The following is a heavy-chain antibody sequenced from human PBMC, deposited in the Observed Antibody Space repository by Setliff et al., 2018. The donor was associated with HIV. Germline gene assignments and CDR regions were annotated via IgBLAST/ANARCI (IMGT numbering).Heavy chain of an antibody. Sequence: ASVKVSCKVSGCTVTELSINWVRQAPGKGPEWMGGFDPEDNKIVYAQKFQGRVTTTEDTSTDTAYMELSSLRPEDTAVYYCARSPGDYLFDYWGQGILVTVSS. CDR2: FDPEDNKI. CDR1: GCTVTELS. J-gene: IGHJ4*02. D-gene: IGHD4-17*01. V-gene: IGHV1-24*01. CDR3: ARSPGDYLFDY.